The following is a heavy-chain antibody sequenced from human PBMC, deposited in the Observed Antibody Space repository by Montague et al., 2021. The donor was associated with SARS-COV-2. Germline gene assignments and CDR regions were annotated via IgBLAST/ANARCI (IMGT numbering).Heavy chain of an antibody. CDR3: ARQGRYFDWLLMARGHQRTEGVDY. D-gene: IGHD3-9*01. J-gene: IGHJ4*02. CDR1: GFTFSDYY. V-gene: IGHV3-11*03. CDR2: ISSSSSYT. Sequence: SLRLSCAASGFTFSDYYMSWIRQAPGKGLEWVSYISSSSSYTNYADSVKGRFTISRDNAKNSLYLQMNSLRAEDTAVYYCARQGRYFDWLLMARGHQRTEGVDYWGQGTLGTVSS.